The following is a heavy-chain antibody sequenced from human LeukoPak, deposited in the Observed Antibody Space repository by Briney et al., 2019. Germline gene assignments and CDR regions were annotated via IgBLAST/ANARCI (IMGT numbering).Heavy chain of an antibody. CDR1: GYTFTSYG. CDR2: ISAYNGNT. D-gene: IGHD2-21*02. CDR3: ARGLLGLYMDPPDDY. V-gene: IGHV1-18*01. J-gene: IGHJ4*02. Sequence: ASVKVSCKASGYTFTSYGISWVRQAPGQGLEWMGWISAYNGNTNYAQKLQDRVTMTTDTSTSTAYMELRSLRSDDTAVYYCARGLLGLYMDPPDDYWGQGTLVTVSS.